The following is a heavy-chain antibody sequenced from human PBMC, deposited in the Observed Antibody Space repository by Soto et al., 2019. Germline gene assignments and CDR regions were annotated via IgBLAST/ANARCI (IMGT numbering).Heavy chain of an antibody. CDR1: GGTFSRYS. J-gene: IGHJ4*02. Sequence: SVKVSCKASGGTFSRYSISWVRQAPGQGLEWMGGIIPIFGTANYAQKFQGRVTITADESTSTAYMELSSLRSEDTAVYYCASSCYYDSSGYHFDYWGQGTLVTVSS. V-gene: IGHV1-69*13. CDR3: ASSCYYDSSGYHFDY. D-gene: IGHD3-22*01. CDR2: IIPIFGTA.